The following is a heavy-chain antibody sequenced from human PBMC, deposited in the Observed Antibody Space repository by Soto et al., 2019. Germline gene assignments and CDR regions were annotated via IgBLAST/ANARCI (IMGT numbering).Heavy chain of an antibody. CDR1: GGSFSGYY. V-gene: IGHV4-34*01. J-gene: IGHJ6*02. Sequence: SETLSLTCAVYGGSFSGYYWSWIRQPPGKGLEWIGEINHSGSTNYNPSLKSRVTISVDTSKNQFSLKLSSVTAADTAVYYCARGSPGWNYYYYYYGMDVWGQGTTVTVSS. CDR2: INHSGST. CDR3: ARGSPGWNYYYYYYGMDV. D-gene: IGHD1-7*01.